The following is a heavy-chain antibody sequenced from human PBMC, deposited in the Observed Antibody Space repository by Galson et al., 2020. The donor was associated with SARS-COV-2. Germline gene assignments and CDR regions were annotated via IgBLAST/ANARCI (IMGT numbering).Heavy chain of an antibody. V-gene: IGHV3-23*01. D-gene: IGHD3-22*01. Sequence: GGSLRLSCAASGFTFSSYAMSWVRQAPGKGLEWVSAISGSGGSTYYADSVKGRFTISRDNSKNTLYLQMNSLRAEDTAVYYCAKDLLVYDSSGYLFDYWGQGTLVTVSS. CDR2: ISGSGGST. CDR1: GFTFSSYA. CDR3: AKDLLVYDSSGYLFDY. J-gene: IGHJ4*02.